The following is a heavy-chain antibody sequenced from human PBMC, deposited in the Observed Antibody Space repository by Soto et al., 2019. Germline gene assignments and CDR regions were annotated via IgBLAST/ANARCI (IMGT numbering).Heavy chain of an antibody. Sequence: GASVKVSCKASGGTFSSYAISWVRQAPGQGLEWMGGIIPIFGTANYAQKFQGRVTITADESTSTAYMELSSLRSEETAVYYCARGRDYYDSSGYYSYNWFDPWGQGTLVTVSS. J-gene: IGHJ5*02. CDR1: GGTFSSYA. CDR3: ARGRDYYDSSGYYSYNWFDP. V-gene: IGHV1-69*13. CDR2: IIPIFGTA. D-gene: IGHD3-22*01.